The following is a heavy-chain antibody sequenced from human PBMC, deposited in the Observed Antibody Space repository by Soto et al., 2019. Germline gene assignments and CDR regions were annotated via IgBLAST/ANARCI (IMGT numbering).Heavy chain of an antibody. CDR1: GGSISSYS. CDR2: IYNSGST. J-gene: IGHJ5*02. CDR3: ARVIYCSGGRCYSRGDWFDP. Sequence: SETLSLTCTVSGGSISSYSWTWIRQPPGKGLEWIGYIYNSGSTNYNPSLKSRVTISVDTSKNQFSLKLRSVTAADTAVYYCARVIYCSGGRCYSRGDWFDPWGQGALVTVSS. D-gene: IGHD2-15*01. V-gene: IGHV4-59*12.